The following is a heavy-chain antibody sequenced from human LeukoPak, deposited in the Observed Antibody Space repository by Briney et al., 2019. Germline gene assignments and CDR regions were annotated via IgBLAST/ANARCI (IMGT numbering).Heavy chain of an antibody. V-gene: IGHV3-23*01. CDR1: GFTFSSYA. CDR3: AKDFSNWGFFYDA. J-gene: IGHJ3*01. CDR2: ISGSGVNT. D-gene: IGHD7-27*01. Sequence: PGGSLRLSCAASGFTFSSYAMSWVRQAPGKGLEWVSAISGSGVNTYYADSVKGRFTISRDNSKNTPYLQMNSLRAEDTAVYYCAKDFSNWGFFYDAWGQGTMVTVSS.